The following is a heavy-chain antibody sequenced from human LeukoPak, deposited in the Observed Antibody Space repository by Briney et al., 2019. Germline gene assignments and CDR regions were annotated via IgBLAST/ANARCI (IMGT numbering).Heavy chain of an antibody. D-gene: IGHD3-22*01. CDR3: ARVQYYYDSSGYYYSDY. V-gene: IGHV1-18*01. CDR1: GYTFTSYG. Sequence: ASVKVSCKASGYTFTSYGISWVRQAPEQGLEWMGWISAYNGNTNYAQKLQGRVTMTTDTSTSTAYMELRSLRSDDTAVYYCARVQYYYDSSGYYYSDYWGQGTLVTVSS. CDR2: ISAYNGNT. J-gene: IGHJ4*02.